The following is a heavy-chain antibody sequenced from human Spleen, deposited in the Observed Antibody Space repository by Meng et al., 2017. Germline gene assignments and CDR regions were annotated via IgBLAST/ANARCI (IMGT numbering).Heavy chain of an antibody. CDR2: VYRTGTT. V-gene: IGHV4-4*02. CDR3: ARGNVDY. Sequence: QVQMQESGPGLVKPSGTLSLTCAVSGGSININNWWSWVRQTPGKGLEWIGEVYRTGTTNYNPSLESRVTISIDKSKNQFSLTLNAVTAADTAVYYCARGNVDYWGQGTLVTVSS. CDR1: GGSININNW. J-gene: IGHJ4*02. D-gene: IGHD1-1*01.